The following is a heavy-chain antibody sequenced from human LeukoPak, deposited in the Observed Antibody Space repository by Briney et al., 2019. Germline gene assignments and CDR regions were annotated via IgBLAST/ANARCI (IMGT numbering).Heavy chain of an antibody. CDR1: GYTFTGYY. V-gene: IGHV1-18*04. Sequence: ASVKVSCKASGYTFTGYYMHWVRQAPGQGLEWMGWISAYNGNTNYAQKLQGRVTMTTDTSTSTAYMELSSLTSDDTAVYYCARDRLDKIPELKHWGQGTLVTVSS. CDR2: ISAYNGNT. D-gene: IGHD1-1*01. CDR3: ARDRLDKIPELKH. J-gene: IGHJ1*01.